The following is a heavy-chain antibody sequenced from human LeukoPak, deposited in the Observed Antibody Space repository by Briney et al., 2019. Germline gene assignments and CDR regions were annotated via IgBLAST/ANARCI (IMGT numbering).Heavy chain of an antibody. J-gene: IGHJ4*02. V-gene: IGHV3-15*01. D-gene: IGHD3-9*01. CDR1: GLIVSSNY. CDR2: IKSKTDGGTT. Sequence: GGSLRLSCAASGLIVSSNYMSWVRQAPGKGLEWVGRIKSKTDGGTTDYAAPVKGRFTISRDDSKNTLYLQMNSLKTEDTAVYYCTTGEFFDWLLWDYWGQGTLVTVSS. CDR3: TTGEFFDWLLWDY.